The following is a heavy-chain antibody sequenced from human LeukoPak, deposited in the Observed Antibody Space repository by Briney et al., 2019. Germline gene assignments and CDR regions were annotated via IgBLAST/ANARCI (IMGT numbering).Heavy chain of an antibody. CDR2: ISSNGDST. V-gene: IGHV3-64*01. CDR1: GFTFSSYA. CDR3: ARDYYDSSGPLGPAGY. Sequence: GGSLRLSCAASGFTFSSYAMHWVRQAPGKGLEYVSAISSNGDSTYYANSVKGRFTISRDNSKNTLYLQMGSLRAEDMAVYYCARDYYDSSGPLGPAGYWGQGTLVTVSS. D-gene: IGHD3-22*01. J-gene: IGHJ4*02.